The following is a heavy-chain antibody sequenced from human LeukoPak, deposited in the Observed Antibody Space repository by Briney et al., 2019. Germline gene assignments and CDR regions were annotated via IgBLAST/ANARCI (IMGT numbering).Heavy chain of an antibody. Sequence: SETLSLTCTVSGGSISSYYWSWIRQPPGKGLEWIGYIYYSGSTNYNPSLKSRVTISVDTSKNQFSLKLSSVTAADTAVYYCARGSGGYDRFDYWGQGTLVTVSS. J-gene: IGHJ4*02. CDR2: IYYSGST. V-gene: IGHV4-59*01. CDR3: ARGSGGYDRFDY. D-gene: IGHD5-12*01. CDR1: GGSISSYY.